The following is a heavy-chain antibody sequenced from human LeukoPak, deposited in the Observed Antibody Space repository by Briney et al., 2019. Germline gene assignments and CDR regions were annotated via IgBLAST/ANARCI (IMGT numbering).Heavy chain of an antibody. CDR1: RGFISGYY. D-gene: IGHD1-14*01. Sequence: KASETLSLTCTVSRGFISGYYWSWIRQPPGKGLEWIGNIYNSGSANYNPSLKSRVTISVDTSKNQFSLKLTSVTAADTAVYYCARLGPEGPFDYWGQGTLVTVSS. CDR2: IYNSGSA. CDR3: ARLGPEGPFDY. J-gene: IGHJ4*02. V-gene: IGHV4-59*08.